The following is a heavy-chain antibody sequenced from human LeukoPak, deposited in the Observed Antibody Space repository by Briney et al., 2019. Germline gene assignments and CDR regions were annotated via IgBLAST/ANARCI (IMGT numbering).Heavy chain of an antibody. J-gene: IGHJ2*01. Sequence: GGSLRLSCAASGFTFSGSAMHWVRQASGKGLEWVGRIRSKANSYATAYAASVKGRFTIPRDDSKNMAYLQMNSLKTEDTAVYYCTRQSYYYDSSGYPWWYFDLWGRGTLVTVSS. CDR2: IRSKANSYAT. V-gene: IGHV3-73*01. CDR1: GFTFSGSA. D-gene: IGHD3-22*01. CDR3: TRQSYYYDSSGYPWWYFDL.